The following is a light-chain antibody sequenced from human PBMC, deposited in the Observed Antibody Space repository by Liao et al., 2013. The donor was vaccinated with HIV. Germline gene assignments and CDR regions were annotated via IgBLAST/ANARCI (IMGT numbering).Light chain of an antibody. Sequence: SYELTQPPSVSVSPGQTASITCSGDKLGDKYASWYQQKPGQSPVVVIYQDSNRPSGIPERFSGSNSGNTATLTISGTQAMDEADYYCQAWDSSSAVVFGGGTKLTVL. CDR2: QDS. V-gene: IGLV3-1*01. CDR1: KLGDKY. J-gene: IGLJ2*01. CDR3: QAWDSSSAVV.